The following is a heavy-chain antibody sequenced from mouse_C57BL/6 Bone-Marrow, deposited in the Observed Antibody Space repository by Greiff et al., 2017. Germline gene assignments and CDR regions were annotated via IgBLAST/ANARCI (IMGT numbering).Heavy chain of an antibody. J-gene: IGHJ2*01. CDR1: GYSFTGYF. V-gene: IGHV1-20*01. CDR2: INPYNGDT. CDR3: ARRRYFDY. Sequence: EVHLVESGPELVKPGDSVKISCKASGYSFTGYFMNWVMQSHGKSLEWIGRINPYNGDTFYNQKFKGKATLTVDKSSSTAHMELRSLTSEDSAVXYCARRRYFDYWGQGTTLTVSS.